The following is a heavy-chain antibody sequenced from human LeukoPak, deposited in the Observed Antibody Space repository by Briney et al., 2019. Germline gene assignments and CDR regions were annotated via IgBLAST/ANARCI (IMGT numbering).Heavy chain of an antibody. D-gene: IGHD6-13*01. V-gene: IGHV4-59*08. CDR3: ARPIAAAGHYYYYYGMDV. CDR2: IYHSGST. J-gene: IGHJ6*02. Sequence: PSETLSLTCTVSGGSISSYYWSWIRQPPGKGLEWIGSIYHSGSTYYNPSLKSRVTISVDTSKNQFSLKLSSVTAADTAVYYCARPIAAAGHYYYYYGMDVWGQGTTVTVSS. CDR1: GGSISSYY.